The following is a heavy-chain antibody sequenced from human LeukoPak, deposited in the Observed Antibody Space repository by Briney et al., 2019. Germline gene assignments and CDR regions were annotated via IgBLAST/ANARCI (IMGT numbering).Heavy chain of an antibody. D-gene: IGHD3-22*01. V-gene: IGHV1-18*01. CDR1: GYTFTSYG. Sequence: ASVKVSCKASGYTFTSYGISWVRQAPGQGLEWMGWISAYNGNTNYAQKLQGRVTMTTDTSTSTAYMELRSLRSDDTAVYYCARDPRDYYDSSGYYLFDYWGQGTLVTVSS. CDR3: ARDPRDYYDSSGYYLFDY. J-gene: IGHJ4*02. CDR2: ISAYNGNT.